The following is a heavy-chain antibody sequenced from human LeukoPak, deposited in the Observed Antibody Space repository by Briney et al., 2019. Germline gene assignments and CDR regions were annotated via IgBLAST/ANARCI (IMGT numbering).Heavy chain of an antibody. CDR3: ARDRGQTYYYGSGSYYSSWGLIDY. V-gene: IGHV1-46*01. CDR1: GYTFTGYY. CDR2: INPSGGST. Sequence: ASVKVSCKASGYTFTGYYMHWVRQAPGQGLEWMGIINPSGGSTSYAQKFQGRVTMTRDMSTSTVYMELSSLRSEDTAVYYCARDRGQTYYYGSGSYYSSWGLIDYWGQGTLVTVSS. D-gene: IGHD3-10*01. J-gene: IGHJ4*02.